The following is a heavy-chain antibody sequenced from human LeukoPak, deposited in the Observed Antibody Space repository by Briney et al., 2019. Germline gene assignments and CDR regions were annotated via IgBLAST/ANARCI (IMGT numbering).Heavy chain of an antibody. J-gene: IGHJ4*02. D-gene: IGHD3-16*01. CDR3: TRDKAADYGLFDY. Sequence: GGSLRLSCAASGFTFSGYWMHWVRHAPGKGPVWASRINSDGITTSYADSVKGRFTISRDNAKNTLYLQMNSLRAEDTAVYYCTRDKAADYGLFDYWGQGTLVTVSS. CDR2: INSDGITT. V-gene: IGHV3-74*01. CDR1: GFTFSGYW.